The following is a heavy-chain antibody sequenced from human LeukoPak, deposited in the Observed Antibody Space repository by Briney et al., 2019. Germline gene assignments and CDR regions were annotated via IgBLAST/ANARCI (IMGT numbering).Heavy chain of an antibody. CDR1: GGSISSGSYY. V-gene: IGHV4-61*02. CDR2: IYTSGST. J-gene: IGHJ5*02. Sequence: SETLSLTCTVSGGSISSGSYYWSWIRQPAGKGLEWIGRIYTSGSTNYNPSLKSRVTISVDTSKNQFSLKLSSVTAADTAVYYCARDLYSSGWYTTRGPNWFDPWGQGTLVTVSS. CDR3: ARDLYSSGWYTTRGPNWFDP. D-gene: IGHD6-19*01.